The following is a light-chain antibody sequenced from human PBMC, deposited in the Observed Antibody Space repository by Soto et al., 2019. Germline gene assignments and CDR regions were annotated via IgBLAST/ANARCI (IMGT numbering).Light chain of an antibody. J-gene: IGKJ4*01. Sequence: EIVLTQSPATLSLSPGERSTLSCRASLDVGSDLAWYQQKPGQPPRLLIYGAFTRATGVPPRFSGAGSGTDFTLTIRSLQSDDFAIYYCQQYRKWPPLTFGGGTTGDIK. CDR3: QQYRKWPPLT. CDR2: GAF. CDR1: LDVGSD. V-gene: IGKV3-15*01.